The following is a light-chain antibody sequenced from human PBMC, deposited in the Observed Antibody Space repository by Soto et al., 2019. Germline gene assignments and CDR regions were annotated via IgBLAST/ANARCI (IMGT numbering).Light chain of an antibody. CDR3: QQRSNWPGT. CDR1: QSVSSY. Sequence: EIVLTQSPATLSLSPGERATLSCWACQSVSSYLAWYQQKPGQAPRLLIYDASNRATGIPARFSGSGSGTDFTLTFSSLEPEDFAVYYCQQRSNWPGTFGQGTRLEIK. CDR2: DAS. V-gene: IGKV3-11*01. J-gene: IGKJ5*01.